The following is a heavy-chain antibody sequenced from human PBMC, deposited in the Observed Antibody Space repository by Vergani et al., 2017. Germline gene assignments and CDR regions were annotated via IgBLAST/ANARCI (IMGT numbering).Heavy chain of an antibody. J-gene: IGHJ4*02. CDR3: AKDLTGSGSYYMGDCFDY. CDR2: ISGSGGST. D-gene: IGHD3-10*01. Sequence: EVQLLESGGGLVQPGGSLRLSCAASGFTFSSYAMSWVRQAPGKGLEWVSAISGSGGSTYYADSVKGRFTISRDNSKYTLYLQMNSLRAEDTAVYYCAKDLTGSGSYYMGDCFDYWGQGTLVTVSS. CDR1: GFTFSSYA. V-gene: IGHV3-23*01.